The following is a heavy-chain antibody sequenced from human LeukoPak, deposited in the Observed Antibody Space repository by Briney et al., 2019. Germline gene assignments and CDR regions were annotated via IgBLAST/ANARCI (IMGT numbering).Heavy chain of an antibody. CDR2: TSFDGSDN. D-gene: IGHD3-22*01. V-gene: IGHV3-30*04. CDR3: ARAPGTMIVVDY. CDR1: GFTFSSYA. J-gene: IGHJ4*02. Sequence: GGSLRLSCVGSGFTFSSYAMHWVRRAPGKGLKWVAVTSFDGSDNYYADSVKGRFTISRDNSKNTLYLQMNSLRPDDTAVYYCARAPGTMIVVDYWGQGTLVTVSS.